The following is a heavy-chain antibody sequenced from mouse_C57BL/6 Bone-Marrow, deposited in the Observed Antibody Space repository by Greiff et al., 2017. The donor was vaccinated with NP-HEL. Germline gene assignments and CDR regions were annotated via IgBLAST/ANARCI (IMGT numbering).Heavy chain of an antibody. V-gene: IGHV2-5*01. D-gene: IGHD1-1*01. CDR2: IWRGGST. CDR1: GFSLTSYG. J-gene: IGHJ4*01. CDR3: AKMEFITTVVATSYYAMDY. Sequence: QVQLQQSGPGLVQPSQSLSITCTVSGFSLTSYGVHWVRQSPGKGLEWLGVIWRGGSTDYNAAFMSRLSITKDNSKSQVFFKMNSLQADDTAIYYCAKMEFITTVVATSYYAMDYWGQGTSVTVSS.